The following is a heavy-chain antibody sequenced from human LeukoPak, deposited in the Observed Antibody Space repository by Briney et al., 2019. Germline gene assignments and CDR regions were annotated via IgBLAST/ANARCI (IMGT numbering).Heavy chain of an antibody. CDR3: ASDKY. CDR2: ISSSSSYI. CDR1: GFTFSSYS. J-gene: IGHJ4*02. Sequence: GGSLRLSCAASGFTFSSYSMNWVRQAPGKGLEWVSSISSSSSYIYYAHSLKGRFTISRDNPKNSLYLQMSSLRAEDTAVYYCASDKYWGQGTLVTVSS. V-gene: IGHV3-21*01.